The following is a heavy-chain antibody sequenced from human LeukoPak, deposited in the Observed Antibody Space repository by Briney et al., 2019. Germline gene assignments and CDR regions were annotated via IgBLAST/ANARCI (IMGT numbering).Heavy chain of an antibody. CDR2: IRYDGSNK. D-gene: IGHD3-10*01. V-gene: IGHV3-30*02. CDR3: AKDLWPWFGELLPADY. J-gene: IGHJ4*02. CDR1: GFTFSSYG. Sequence: GGSLRLSCAASGFTFSSYGMHWGRQAPGKGLEWVSFIRYDGSNKYYADSVKGRFTISRDNSKNPLYLQMNSLRAEDTAVYYCAKDLWPWFGELLPADYWGQGTLVTVSS.